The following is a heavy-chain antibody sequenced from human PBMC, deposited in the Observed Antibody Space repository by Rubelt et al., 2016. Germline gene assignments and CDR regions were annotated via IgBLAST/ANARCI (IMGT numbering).Heavy chain of an antibody. J-gene: IGHJ5*02. V-gene: IGHV4-34*01. CDR3: ARIDCSSTSCYFDDP. CDR2: INHSGST. D-gene: IGHD2-2*01. Sequence: QVQLQQWGAGLLKPSETLSLTCAVYGESFGYYYWSWIRQPPGKGLEWIGKINHSGSTNYNPSLKSRVTMSVDTSKNQFSRMLSVGTASDTAVYYCARIDCSSTSCYFDDPWGQRTLNTGSS. CDR1: GESFGYYY.